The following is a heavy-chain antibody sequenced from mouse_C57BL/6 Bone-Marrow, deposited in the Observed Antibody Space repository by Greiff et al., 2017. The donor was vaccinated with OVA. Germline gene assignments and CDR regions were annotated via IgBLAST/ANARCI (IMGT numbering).Heavy chain of an antibody. CDR1: GFTFSSYG. Sequence: EVKVVESGGDLVKPGGSLKLSCAASGFTFSSYGMSWVRQTPDKRLEWVATISSGGSYTYYPDSVKGRFTISRDNAKNTLYLQMSSLKSEDTAMYYCATRGYWGQGTTLTVSS. V-gene: IGHV5-6*01. CDR2: ISSGGSYT. CDR3: ATRGY. J-gene: IGHJ2*01.